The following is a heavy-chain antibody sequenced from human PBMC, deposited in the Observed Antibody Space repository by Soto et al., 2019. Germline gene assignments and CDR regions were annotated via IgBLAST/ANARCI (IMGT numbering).Heavy chain of an antibody. Sequence: QVQLVESGGGVVQPGRSLRLSCAASGFTFSSYGMHWVRQAPGKGLEWVAVISYDGSNKYYADSAKGRFTISRDNSKNTLYLQMNSLRAEDTAVYYCAKVWGIAVAGILDYWGQGTLVTVSS. D-gene: IGHD6-19*01. V-gene: IGHV3-30*18. CDR1: GFTFSSYG. CDR2: ISYDGSNK. J-gene: IGHJ4*02. CDR3: AKVWGIAVAGILDY.